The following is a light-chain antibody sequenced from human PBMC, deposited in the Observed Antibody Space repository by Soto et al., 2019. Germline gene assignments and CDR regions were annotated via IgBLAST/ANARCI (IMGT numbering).Light chain of an antibody. CDR3: QQYNIWRSIS. V-gene: IGKV3-15*01. Sequence: EIVLTQSPGTLSLSPWERATLSCRASQSISNKLAWYQHKPGQAPRLLIYDTSTRVAGIPARFTGSGSGTDFTLTISSLQSEDFAVYYCQQYNIWRSISFGQGTRLEIK. CDR2: DTS. J-gene: IGKJ5*01. CDR1: QSISNK.